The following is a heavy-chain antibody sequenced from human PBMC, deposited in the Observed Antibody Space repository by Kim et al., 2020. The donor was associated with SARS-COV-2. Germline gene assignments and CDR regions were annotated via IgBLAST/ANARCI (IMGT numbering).Heavy chain of an antibody. J-gene: IGHJ4*02. CDR3: ARVSSGWYTNFDY. Sequence: NCHPSLKRRVTMSVDTSKNQFSLKLSSVTAADTAVYYCARVSSGWYTNFDYWGQGTLVTVSS. V-gene: IGHV4-4*07. D-gene: IGHD6-19*01.